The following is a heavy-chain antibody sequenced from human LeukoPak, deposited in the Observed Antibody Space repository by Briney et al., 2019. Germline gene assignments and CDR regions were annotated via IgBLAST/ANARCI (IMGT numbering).Heavy chain of an antibody. CDR3: ARWPVMVRGHDAFDI. CDR1: GGSISSGGYY. D-gene: IGHD3-10*01. V-gene: IGHV4-30-2*01. Sequence: SETLSLTCTVSGGSISSGGYYWSWIRQPPGKGLEWIGYIYHSGSTYYNPSLKSRVTISVDRSKNQFSLKLSSVTAADTAVYYCARWPVMVRGHDAFDIWGQGTMVTVSS. J-gene: IGHJ3*02. CDR2: IYHSGST.